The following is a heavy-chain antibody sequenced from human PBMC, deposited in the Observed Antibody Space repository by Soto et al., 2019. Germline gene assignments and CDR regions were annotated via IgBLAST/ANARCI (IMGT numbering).Heavy chain of an antibody. CDR1: GYTFTSYG. J-gene: IGHJ3*02. CDR3: AGHIRPDAFDI. Sequence: QVQLVQSGAEVKKPGASVKVSCKASGYTFTSYGISWVRQAPGQGLEWMGWISAYNGNTNYAQKRRGRVTMTTDRSTRTAYRDRRSLRADETAVYYGAGHIRPDAFDIGGQGTMVTVS. CDR2: ISAYNGNT. V-gene: IGHV1-18*01. D-gene: IGHD2-21*01.